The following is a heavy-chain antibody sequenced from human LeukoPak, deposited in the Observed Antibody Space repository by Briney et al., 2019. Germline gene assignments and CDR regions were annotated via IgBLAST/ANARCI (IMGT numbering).Heavy chain of an antibody. J-gene: IGHJ4*02. D-gene: IGHD6-19*01. V-gene: IGHV3-7*01. Sequence: PGGSLRLSWAASGFTFSSYWMHWVRQAPGKGREWVANIKQDGSEKYYVDSVKGRFTISRDNAKNSLYLQMNSLRAEDTAVYYCARVGDRIAVAFFDYWGQGTLVTVSS. CDR3: ARVGDRIAVAFFDY. CDR1: GFTFSSYW. CDR2: IKQDGSEK.